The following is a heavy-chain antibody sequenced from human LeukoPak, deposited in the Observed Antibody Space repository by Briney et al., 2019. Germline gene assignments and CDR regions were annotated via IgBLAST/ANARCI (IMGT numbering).Heavy chain of an antibody. V-gene: IGHV4-34*01. Sequence: SETLSLTCAVYGGSFSGYYWSWIRHPPGKGLEWIGYIYHSGSTYYNPSLKSRVTISVDRSKNQFSLKLRSVTAADTAVYYCARQGYANDAFDIWGQGTMVTVSS. D-gene: IGHD2-2*01. CDR3: ARQGYANDAFDI. CDR1: GGSFSGYY. CDR2: IYHSGST. J-gene: IGHJ3*02.